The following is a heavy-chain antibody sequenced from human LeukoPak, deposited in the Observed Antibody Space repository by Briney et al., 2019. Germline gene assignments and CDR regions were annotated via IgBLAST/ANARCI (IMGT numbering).Heavy chain of an antibody. J-gene: IGHJ4*02. D-gene: IGHD3-22*01. CDR2: IGTAGAT. CDR1: GFTFSSYD. CDR3: ARGGSGYPYYFDY. V-gene: IGHV3-13*01. Sequence: TGGSLRLSCAASGFTFSSYDMHWVRQATGKGLEWVSAIGTAGATYYPGSVKGRFTISRENAKNSLYLQMNSLGAGDTAVYYCARGGSGYPYYFDYWGQGTLVTVSP.